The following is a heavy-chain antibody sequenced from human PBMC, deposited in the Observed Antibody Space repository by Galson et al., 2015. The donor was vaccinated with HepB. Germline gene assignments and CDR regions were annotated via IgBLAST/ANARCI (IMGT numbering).Heavy chain of an antibody. CDR3: ARGLYYYYYMDV. D-gene: IGHD6-19*01. J-gene: IGHJ6*03. V-gene: IGHV1-69*13. Sequence: SVKVSCKASGGTFSSYTISWVRQAPGQGLEWMGGIIPIFGTANYAQKFQGRVTITADESTSTAYMELSSLRSEDTAVYYCARGLYYYYYMDVWGKGTTVTVSS. CDR1: GGTFSSYT. CDR2: IIPIFGTA.